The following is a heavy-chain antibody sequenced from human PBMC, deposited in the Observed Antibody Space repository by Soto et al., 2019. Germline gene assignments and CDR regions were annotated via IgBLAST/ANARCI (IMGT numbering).Heavy chain of an antibody. CDR3: AKWGGSSSPRYYYYGMDV. D-gene: IGHD6-6*01. V-gene: IGHV3-23*01. J-gene: IGHJ6*02. CDR2: ISGSGGST. CDR1: GFTFSSYA. Sequence: QSGGSLRLSCAASGFTFSSYAMSWVRQAPGKGLEWVSAISGSGGSTYYADSVKGRFTISRDNSKNTLYLQMNSLRAEDTAVYYCAKWGGSSSPRYYYYGMDVWGQGTTVTVSS.